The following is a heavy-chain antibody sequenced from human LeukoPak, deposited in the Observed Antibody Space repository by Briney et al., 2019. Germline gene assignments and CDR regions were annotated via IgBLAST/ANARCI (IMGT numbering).Heavy chain of an antibody. D-gene: IGHD3-10*01. CDR2: IKSKTDGGTT. J-gene: IGHJ4*02. CDR3: TSDRELLYYYYFDY. Sequence: GSMRLSCAVSGFTFRNAWTSWVRQAPGKGLEWVVRIKSKTDGGTTDYATPVKGRSTLSRDNSKNPLYLQMTSLKTEDTAVYYCTSDRELLYYYYFDYCGQGTLVTVSS. CDR1: GFTFRNAW. V-gene: IGHV3-15*01.